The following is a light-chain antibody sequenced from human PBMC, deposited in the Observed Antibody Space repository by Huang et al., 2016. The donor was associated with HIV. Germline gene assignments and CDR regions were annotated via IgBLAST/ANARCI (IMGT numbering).Light chain of an antibody. V-gene: IGKV4-1*01. Sequence: DIVMTQSPDSLAVSLGERATINCKSSQSVLYSSNNKNYLEWYQQKPGQPPKLLIYWASTRESGVPDRFSGSGSGTDFTLTISSLQAEDVAVYCCHQYHTSPRTCGQGTKLEIK. CDR1: QSVLYSSNNKNY. J-gene: IGKJ2*01. CDR2: WAS. CDR3: HQYHTSPRT.